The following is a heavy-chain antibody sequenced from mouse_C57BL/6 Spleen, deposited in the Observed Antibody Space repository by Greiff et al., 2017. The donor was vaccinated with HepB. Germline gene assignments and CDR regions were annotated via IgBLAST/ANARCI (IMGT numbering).Heavy chain of an antibody. J-gene: IGHJ2*01. CDR1: GYTFTSYW. CDR3: ARRHYFTYYFDY. Sequence: QVQLKQPGAELVKPGASVKLSCKASGYTFTSYWMHWVKQRPGRGLEWIGRIDPNSGGTKYNEKFKSKATLTVDKPSSTAYMQLSSLTSEDSAVYYCARRHYFTYYFDYWGQGTTLTVSS. V-gene: IGHV1-72*01. D-gene: IGHD1-2*01. CDR2: IDPNSGGT.